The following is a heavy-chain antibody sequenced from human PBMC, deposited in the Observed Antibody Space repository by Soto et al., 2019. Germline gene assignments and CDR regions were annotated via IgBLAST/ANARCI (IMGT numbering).Heavy chain of an antibody. J-gene: IGHJ4*02. CDR3: ARGHYGPWGYPFPYFDY. CDR1: GYSFTGYY. V-gene: IGHV1-2*02. D-gene: IGHD3-10*01. Sequence: HEHLVQSGAEVKRPGASLKVSCKASGYSFTGYYIHWVRQAPGQGLEWMGWINPDSGATNYAQNFQGRVTLTSDTFIKTGFMEPTRLTSGHPAVYFLARGHYGPWGYPFPYFDYWGQGTLVIVSS. CDR2: INPDSGAT.